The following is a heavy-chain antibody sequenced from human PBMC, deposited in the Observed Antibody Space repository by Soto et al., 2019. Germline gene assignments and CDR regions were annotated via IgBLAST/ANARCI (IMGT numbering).Heavy chain of an antibody. D-gene: IGHD3-22*01. CDR3: TGSSGYFPIPVYYYGMDV. CDR1: GFTFSNAW. Sequence: GGSLILSCAASGFTFSNAWMNWVRQAPGKGLEWVGRIKSKTDGGTTDYAAPVKGRFTISRDDSKNTLYLQMNSLKTEDTAVYYCTGSSGYFPIPVYYYGMDVWGQGTTVTVSS. J-gene: IGHJ6*02. CDR2: IKSKTDGGTT. V-gene: IGHV3-15*07.